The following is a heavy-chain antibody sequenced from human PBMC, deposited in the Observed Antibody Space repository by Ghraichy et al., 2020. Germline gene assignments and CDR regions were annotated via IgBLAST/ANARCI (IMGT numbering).Heavy chain of an antibody. CDR2: ISSSSSTI. J-gene: IGHJ6*02. V-gene: IGHV3-48*02. D-gene: IGHD2-2*01. Sequence: LSLTCAASGFTFSSYSMNWVRQAPGKGLEWVSYISSSSSTIYYADSVKGRFTISRDNAKNSLYLQMNSLRDEDTAVYYCARAGYCSSTSCHYYYYGMDLWGQGTTVTVSS. CDR3: ARAGYCSSTSCHYYYYGMDL. CDR1: GFTFSSYS.